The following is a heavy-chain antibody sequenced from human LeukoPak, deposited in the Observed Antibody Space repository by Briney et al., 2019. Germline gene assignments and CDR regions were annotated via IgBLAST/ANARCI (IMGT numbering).Heavy chain of an antibody. CDR3: ARGTVVVVITSLDP. J-gene: IGHJ5*02. CDR1: GDSISSRDYY. V-gene: IGHV4-30-4*08. CDR2: IYHSGST. D-gene: IGHD3-22*01. Sequence: PSQTLSLTCTVSGDSISSRDYYWAWIRQPPGTALEWLGYIYHSGSTYYNPSLNSRVTISVDTSKNQVSLKLASVTAADTAVYYCARGTVVVVITSLDPWGQGTLVTVSS.